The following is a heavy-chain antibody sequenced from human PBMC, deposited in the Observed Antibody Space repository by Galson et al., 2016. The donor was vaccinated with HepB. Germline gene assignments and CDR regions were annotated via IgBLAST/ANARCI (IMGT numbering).Heavy chain of an antibody. CDR1: GFSLSTSGVG. Sequence: PALVKPTQTLTLTCTFSGFSLSTSGVGVGWIRQPPGKALEWLALIYWDDDKRYSPSLKSRHTITKDTSKNQVVLTMTNMDPVDTATYYCAHYYYDSSGYYPPYFDLWGRGTLVTVSS. V-gene: IGHV2-5*02. J-gene: IGHJ2*01. CDR2: IYWDDDK. D-gene: IGHD3-22*01. CDR3: AHYYYDSSGYYPPYFDL.